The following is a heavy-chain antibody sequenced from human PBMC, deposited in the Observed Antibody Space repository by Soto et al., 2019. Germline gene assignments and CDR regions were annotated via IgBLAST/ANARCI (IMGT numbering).Heavy chain of an antibody. D-gene: IGHD2-2*01. V-gene: IGHV3-53*01. CDR1: GFTVSSNY. J-gene: IGHJ4*02. Sequence: GESLKISCAASGFTVSSNYMSWVRQAPGKGLEWVSVIYSGGSTYYADSVKGRFTISRDNSKNTLYLQMNSLRAEDTAVYYCARAAVYCSSTSCYYFDYWGQGTLVTVSS. CDR2: IYSGGST. CDR3: ARAAVYCSSTSCYYFDY.